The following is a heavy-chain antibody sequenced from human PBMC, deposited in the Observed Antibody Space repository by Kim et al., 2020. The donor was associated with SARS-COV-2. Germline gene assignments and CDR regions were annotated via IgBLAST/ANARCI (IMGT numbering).Heavy chain of an antibody. J-gene: IGHJ5*02. Sequence: GGSLRLSCAASGFTFSDYYMSWIRQAPGKGLEWVSYISSSGSTIYYADSVKGRFTISRDNAKNSLYLQMNSLRAEDTAVYYCARDEEYSSSPIVHWGQGTLVTVSS. CDR3: ARDEEYSSSPIVH. V-gene: IGHV3-11*01. D-gene: IGHD6-6*01. CDR1: GFTFSDYY. CDR2: ISSSGSTI.